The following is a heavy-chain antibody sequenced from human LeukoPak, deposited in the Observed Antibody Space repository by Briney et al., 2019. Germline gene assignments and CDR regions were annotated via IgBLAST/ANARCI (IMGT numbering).Heavy chain of an antibody. CDR3: ASQATVVTPIDY. Sequence: GASVKVSCKASGGTFSSYAISWVRQAPGQGLEWMGGIIPIFGTANYAQKFQGRVTITTDESTSTAYMELSSLRSEDTAVYYCASQATVVTPIDYWGQGTLVTVSS. CDR1: GGTFSSYA. D-gene: IGHD4-23*01. J-gene: IGHJ4*02. CDR2: IIPIFGTA. V-gene: IGHV1-69*05.